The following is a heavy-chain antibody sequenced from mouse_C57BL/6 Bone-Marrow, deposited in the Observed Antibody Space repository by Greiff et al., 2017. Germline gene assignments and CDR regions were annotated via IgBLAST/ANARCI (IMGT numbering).Heavy chain of an antibody. V-gene: IGHV5-4*01. J-gene: IGHJ2*01. D-gene: IGHD2-10*01. CDR1: GFTFSSYA. Sequence: EVNLVESGGGLVKPGGSLKLSCAASGFTFSSYAMSWVRQTPEKRLEWVATISDGGSYTYYPDNVKGRFTISRDNAKNNLYLQMSHLKSEDTAMYYCARESYPYFDYWGQGTTLTVSS. CDR2: ISDGGSYT. CDR3: ARESYPYFDY.